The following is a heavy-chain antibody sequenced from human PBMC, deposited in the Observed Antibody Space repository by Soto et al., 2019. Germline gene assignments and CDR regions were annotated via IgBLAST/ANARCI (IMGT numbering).Heavy chain of an antibody. J-gene: IGHJ4*02. CDR3: ARDVEGVVVMNFDY. D-gene: IGHD3-22*01. V-gene: IGHV3-33*01. CDR1: GFTFSSYG. Sequence: GGSLRLSCAASGFTFSSYGMHWVRQAPGKGLEWVAVIWYDGSNKYYADSVKGRFTISRDNSKNTLYLQMNSLRAEDTAVYYCARDVEGVVVMNFDYWGQGTLDTVSS. CDR2: IWYDGSNK.